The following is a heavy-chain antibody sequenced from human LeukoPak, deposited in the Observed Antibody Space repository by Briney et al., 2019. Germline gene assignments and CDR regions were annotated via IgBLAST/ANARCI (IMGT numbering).Heavy chain of an antibody. V-gene: IGHV3-53*01. CDR1: GFTVSSNS. D-gene: IGHD3-16*01. CDR2: IYSDNT. CDR3: ARDAVGISTYDSSFDN. Sequence: GGSLRLSCTVSGFTVSSNSMSWVRQAPGKGLEWVSFIYSDNTHYSDSVKGRFTISRDNAKNSLYLQMNSLRAEDMAVYYCARDAVGISTYDSSFDNCGQRTLVTDYS. J-gene: IGHJ4*01.